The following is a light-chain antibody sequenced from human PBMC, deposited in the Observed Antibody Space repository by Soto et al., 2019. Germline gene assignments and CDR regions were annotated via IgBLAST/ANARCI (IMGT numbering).Light chain of an antibody. V-gene: IGKV3-15*01. Sequence: IVMTQSPATLSVSPGERATLSSRASQSVSSYLAWYQQKPGQSPRLLIYDVSIRATGVPARFSATGSETDFTLTISGLQSGDSAVYFCQQYNNWPFYFGQGTRLEIK. CDR3: QQYNNWPFY. J-gene: IGKJ5*01. CDR2: DVS. CDR1: QSVSSY.